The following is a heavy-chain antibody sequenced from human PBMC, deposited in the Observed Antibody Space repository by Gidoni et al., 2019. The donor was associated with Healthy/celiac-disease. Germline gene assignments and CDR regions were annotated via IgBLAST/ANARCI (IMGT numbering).Heavy chain of an antibody. Sequence: EMQLVQSGAEVKKPGESLKISCKGSGYSFTNYWIAWVRQMPGKGLEWMGIIYPGDSDIRYSPSFQGQVTISADKSISTAYLQWSSLTASDTAMYYCARHQDYGDVDHGMDVWGQGTTVTVSS. CDR2: IYPGDSDI. CDR3: ARHQDYGDVDHGMDV. V-gene: IGHV5-51*01. D-gene: IGHD4-17*01. CDR1: GYSFTNYW. J-gene: IGHJ6*02.